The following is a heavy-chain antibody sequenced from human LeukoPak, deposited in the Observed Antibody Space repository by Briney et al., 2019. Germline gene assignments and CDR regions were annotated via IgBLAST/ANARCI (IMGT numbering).Heavy chain of an antibody. D-gene: IGHD2-2*01. CDR1: GFTFTSSA. CDR2: IVVGSGNT. V-gene: IGHV1-58*01. Sequence: SVKVSCKASGFTFTSSAVQWVRQARGQRLEWIGWIVVGSGNTNYAQKFQERVTITRDMSTSTAYMELGSLRSEDTAVYYCAAAVVPAAVYYYYGMDVWGKGTTVTVSS. CDR3: AAAVVPAAVYYYYGMDV. J-gene: IGHJ6*04.